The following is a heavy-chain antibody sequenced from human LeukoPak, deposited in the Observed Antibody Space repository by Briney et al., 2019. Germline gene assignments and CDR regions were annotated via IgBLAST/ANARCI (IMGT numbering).Heavy chain of an antibody. J-gene: IGHJ4*02. V-gene: IGHV1-8*01. Sequence: ASVKVSCKASGYTFTSYDINWVRQATGQGLEWTGWMNPNSGKTGYAQKFQGRVTMTRSTSISTAYMELISLRSEDTAVYYCARVRGSSGFLYYWGQGTLVTVSS. CDR1: GYTFTSYD. D-gene: IGHD3-22*01. CDR2: MNPNSGKT. CDR3: ARVRGSSGFLYY.